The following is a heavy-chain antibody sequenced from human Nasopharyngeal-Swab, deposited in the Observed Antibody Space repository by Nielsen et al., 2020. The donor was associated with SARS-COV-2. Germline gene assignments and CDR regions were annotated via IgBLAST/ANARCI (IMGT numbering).Heavy chain of an antibody. Sequence: GESLKISCAASGFTFSSYGMHWVRQAPGKGLEWVSYISSSGSTIYYADSVKGRLTISRDNAKNSLYLQMNSLRAEDTAVYYCARASLSGSSTGRRAFDIWGQGTMVTVSS. CDR1: GFTFSSYG. J-gene: IGHJ3*02. V-gene: IGHV3-48*03. D-gene: IGHD1-26*01. CDR2: ISSSGSTI. CDR3: ARASLSGSSTGRRAFDI.